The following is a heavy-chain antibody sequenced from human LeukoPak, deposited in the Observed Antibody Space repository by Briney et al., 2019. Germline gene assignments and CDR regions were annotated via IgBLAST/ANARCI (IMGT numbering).Heavy chain of an antibody. CDR2: INSDGSST. V-gene: IGHV3-74*01. Sequence: GGSLRLSCAASGFTFSSYWMHWVRQAPGKGLVWVSRINSDGSSTSYADSVKGRFTISRDNAKNTLYLQMNSLRAEDTAVYHCARDGRYSYGPAWGQGTLVTVSS. CDR1: GFTFSSYW. CDR3: ARDGRYSYGPA. J-gene: IGHJ5*02. D-gene: IGHD5-18*01.